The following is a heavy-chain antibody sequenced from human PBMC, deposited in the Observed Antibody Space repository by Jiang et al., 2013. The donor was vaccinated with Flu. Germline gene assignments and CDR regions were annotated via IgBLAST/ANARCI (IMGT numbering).Heavy chain of an antibody. J-gene: IGHJ4*02. Sequence: KPSETLSLSCTVSGGSIISENSYWGWIRQPPGKGLEWIGSIYYSGTTYYNPSLKSRVTISADTSKKQFSLKLSSVTAADTAVYYCASQHWDHGVGSYYMSHWGQGTLVTVSS. CDR3: ASQHWDHGVGSYYMSH. V-gene: IGHV4-39*07. CDR2: IYYSGTT. D-gene: IGHD3-10*01. CDR1: GGSIISENSY.